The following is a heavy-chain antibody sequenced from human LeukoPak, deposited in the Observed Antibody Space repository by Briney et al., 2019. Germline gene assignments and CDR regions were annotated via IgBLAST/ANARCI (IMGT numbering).Heavy chain of an antibody. J-gene: IGHJ6*02. CDR3: ARGRWLVQAGGSDYYYYGMDV. CDR2: IWYDGSNK. D-gene: IGHD6-19*01. Sequence: GGSLILSCAASGFTFSSYDMHWVRQAPGKGLEWVAVIWYDGSNKYYADSVKGRFTISRDNSKNTLYLQMNSLRAEDTAVYYCARGRWLVQAGGSDYYYYGMDVWGQGTTVTVSS. V-gene: IGHV3-33*08. CDR1: GFTFSSYD.